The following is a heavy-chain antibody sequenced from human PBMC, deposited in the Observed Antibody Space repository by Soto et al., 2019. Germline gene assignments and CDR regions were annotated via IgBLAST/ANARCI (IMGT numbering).Heavy chain of an antibody. D-gene: IGHD2-21*02. V-gene: IGHV4-34*01. CDR1: GGSFSGYY. Sequence: QVQLQQWGAGLLKPSETLSLTCAVYGGSFSGYYWSWIRQPPGKGLEWIGEINHSGRTNYNPSLNSRVTISVDTSKNQFALELSSGTAADTAVYYCAKYCGGDCYPFSYGMDVWGQGTTVTVSS. CDR2: INHSGRT. J-gene: IGHJ6*02. CDR3: AKYCGGDCYPFSYGMDV.